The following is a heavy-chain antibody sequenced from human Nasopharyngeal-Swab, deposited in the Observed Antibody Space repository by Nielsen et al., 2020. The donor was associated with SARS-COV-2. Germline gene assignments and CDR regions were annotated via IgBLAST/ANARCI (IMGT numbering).Heavy chain of an antibody. J-gene: IGHJ3*02. Sequence: GESLKISCAASGFPLSHYYMTWVRQPPGKGLEWVSNIKQDGSEQFYADSVKGRFTISRDNAKNSLYLQMDSLRADDTAVYYCARESVVTGMDDAPDIWGRGTMVTVSS. CDR2: IKQDGSEQ. CDR3: ARESVVTGMDDAPDI. V-gene: IGHV3-7*04. D-gene: IGHD2-21*02. CDR1: GFPLSHYY.